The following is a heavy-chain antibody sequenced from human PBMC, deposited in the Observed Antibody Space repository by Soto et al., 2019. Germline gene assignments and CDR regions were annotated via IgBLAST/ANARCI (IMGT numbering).Heavy chain of an antibody. CDR2: IYYSGST. CDR3: ARAEPYDYVWGSYSFNY. Sequence: SETLSLTCTVSVGSISSGDYYWSWIRQPPGKGLEWIGYIYYSGSTYYNPSLKSRVTISVDTSKNQFSLKLSSVTAADTAVYYCARAEPYDYVWGSYSFNYWGQGTLVTVSS. D-gene: IGHD3-16*01. V-gene: IGHV4-30-4*01. J-gene: IGHJ4*02. CDR1: VGSISSGDYY.